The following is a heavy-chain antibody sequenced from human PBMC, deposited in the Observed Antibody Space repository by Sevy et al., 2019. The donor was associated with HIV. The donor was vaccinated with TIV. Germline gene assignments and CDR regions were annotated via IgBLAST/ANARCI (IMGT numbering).Heavy chain of an antibody. V-gene: IGHV3-33*01. CDR1: GFTFGTYG. CDR3: ARERGPFDAFDI. D-gene: IGHD3-10*01. Sequence: GGSLRLSCVASGFTFGTYGMQWVGQAPGKGLVWVAVIWYNGINKYYADSVKVRFTIIRDNSRNTLDLQMNSLTVEDTAVYYCARERGPFDAFDIWGHGTMVTVSS. J-gene: IGHJ3*02. CDR2: IWYNGINK.